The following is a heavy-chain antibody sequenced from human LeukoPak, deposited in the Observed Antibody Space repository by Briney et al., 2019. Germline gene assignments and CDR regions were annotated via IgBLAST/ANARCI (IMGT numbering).Heavy chain of an antibody. J-gene: IGHJ5*02. CDR3: VKDTNDYSNYNWFDP. CDR2: IWYDGSNK. V-gene: IGHV3-33*06. CDR1: GFTFSSYG. Sequence: GRSLRLSCAASGFTFSSYGMHWVRQAPGKGLEWVAVIWYDGSNKYYADSVKGRFTISRDNSKNTLYLQMNSLRAEDTAVYYCVKDTNDYSNYNWFDPWGQGTLVTVSS. D-gene: IGHD4-11*01.